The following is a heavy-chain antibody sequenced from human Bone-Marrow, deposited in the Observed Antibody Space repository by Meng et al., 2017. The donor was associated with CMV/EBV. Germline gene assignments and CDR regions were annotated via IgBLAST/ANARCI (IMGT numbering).Heavy chain of an antibody. J-gene: IGHJ6*02. D-gene: IGHD2-15*01. Sequence: ASVKVSCKASGYTFTSYGISGVRQAPGQGLEWMGWISAYNGNTNYAQKLQGRVTMTTNTSTSTAYMELRSLRSDDTAVYYCARVPRSPSGDYGMVVWGPAATVIVAS. CDR1: GYTFTSYG. V-gene: IGHV1-18*01. CDR3: ARVPRSPSGDYGMVV. CDR2: ISAYNGNT.